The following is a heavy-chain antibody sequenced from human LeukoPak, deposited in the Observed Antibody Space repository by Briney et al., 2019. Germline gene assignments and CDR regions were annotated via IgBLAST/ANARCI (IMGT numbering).Heavy chain of an antibody. Sequence: SETLSLTCAVYGGSFSGYYWSWIRQPPGKGLEWIGEINHSGSTNYNPSLKGRVTISVDTSKNQFSLKLSSVTAAGTAVYYCARVGSGYWGQGTLVTVSS. CDR1: GGSFSGYY. J-gene: IGHJ4*02. CDR3: ARVGSGY. D-gene: IGHD1-26*01. V-gene: IGHV4-34*01. CDR2: INHSGST.